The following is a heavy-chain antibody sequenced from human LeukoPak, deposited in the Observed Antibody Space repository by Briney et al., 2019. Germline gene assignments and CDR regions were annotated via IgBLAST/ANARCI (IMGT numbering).Heavy chain of an antibody. J-gene: IGHJ6*03. V-gene: IGHV4-59*01. Sequence: SETLSLTCTVSGGSISSYYWSWIRQPPGKGLEWIGYIYYSGSTNYNPSLKSRVTISEDTSKNQFSLKLSSVTAADAAVYYCARAPPLGYYYMDVWGKGTTVTVSS. CDR2: IYYSGST. CDR3: ARAPPLGYYYMDV. CDR1: GGSISSYY.